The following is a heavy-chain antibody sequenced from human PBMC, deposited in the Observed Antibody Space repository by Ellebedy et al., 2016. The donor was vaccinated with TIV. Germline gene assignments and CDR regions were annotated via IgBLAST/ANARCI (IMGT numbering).Heavy chain of an antibody. J-gene: IGHJ1*01. CDR3: AREISGYEGYFQH. CDR2: INSDGSSA. V-gene: IGHV3-74*03. D-gene: IGHD5-12*01. Sequence: GESLKISXAASGFTFSYYWLNWVRQTPGKGLVWVSRINSDGSSATYADSVKGRFTISRDNAEDSLYLEMHSLRPEDTAVYYCAREISGYEGYFQHWGQGTLVTVSS. CDR1: GFTFSYYW.